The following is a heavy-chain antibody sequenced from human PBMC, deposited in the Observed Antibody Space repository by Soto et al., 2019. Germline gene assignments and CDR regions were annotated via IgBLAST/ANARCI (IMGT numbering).Heavy chain of an antibody. CDR1: GGSISSGGYY. J-gene: IGHJ4*02. V-gene: IGHV4-39*01. CDR2: IYYSGTT. CDR3: VRQPNRPMAGDD. D-gene: IGHD6-19*01. Sequence: SETLSLTCTVSGGSISSGGYYWSWIRLSPGKGLGWLGSIYYSGTTHYNPSPKSRVSLSVDTSNMQFSLNLASVTAADTAVYFCVRQPNRPMAGDDRGQRAPVTVSS.